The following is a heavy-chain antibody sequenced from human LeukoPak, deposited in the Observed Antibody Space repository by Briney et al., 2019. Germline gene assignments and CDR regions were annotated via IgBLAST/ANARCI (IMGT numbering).Heavy chain of an antibody. V-gene: IGHV3-21*04. J-gene: IGHJ3*02. D-gene: IGHD2-2*01. CDR1: GFTVSSYS. Sequence: GSLRLSCAASGFTVSSYSMNWVRQAPGKGLEWVSSISSSSSYIYYADSVKGRFTISRDNSNNTVYLQMNSLRAEDTAVYYCARTILPAQNAGAFDIWGPGTMVTVAS. CDR2: ISSSSSYI. CDR3: ARTILPAQNAGAFDI.